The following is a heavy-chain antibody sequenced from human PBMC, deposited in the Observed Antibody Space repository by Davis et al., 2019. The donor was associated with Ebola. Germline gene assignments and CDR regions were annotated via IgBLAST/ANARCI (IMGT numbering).Heavy chain of an antibody. CDR2: IYYSGST. CDR3: ARDLGGSGSYYNGEYGY. J-gene: IGHJ4*02. D-gene: IGHD3-10*01. CDR1: GGSISSGGYY. Sequence: SETLSLTCTVSGGSISSGGYYWSWIRQHPGKGLEWIGYIYYSGSTYYNPSLKSRVTVSVDTSKNQFSLKLSSVTAADTAVYYCARDLGGSGSYYNGEYGYWGQGTLVTVSS. V-gene: IGHV4-31*03.